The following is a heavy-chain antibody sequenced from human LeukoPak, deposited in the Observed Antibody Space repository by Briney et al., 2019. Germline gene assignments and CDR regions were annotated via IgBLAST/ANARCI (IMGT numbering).Heavy chain of an antibody. CDR3: ARATYYYDSSGYWTLEFDFDI. J-gene: IGHJ3*02. CDR2: IYHSGST. D-gene: IGHD3-22*01. Sequence: PSETLSLTCTASGYSISSGYYWGWIRQPPGKGLEWIGSIYHSGSTYYNPSLKSRVTISVDTSKNQFSLNLSSVTAADTAVFYCARATYYYDSSGYWTLEFDFDIWGQGTMVTVSS. CDR1: GYSISSGYY. V-gene: IGHV4-38-2*02.